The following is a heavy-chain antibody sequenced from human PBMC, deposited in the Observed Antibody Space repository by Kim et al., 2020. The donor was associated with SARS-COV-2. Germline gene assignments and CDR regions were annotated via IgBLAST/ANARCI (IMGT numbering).Heavy chain of an antibody. D-gene: IGHD2-15*01. Sequence: SVKVSCKASGGTFSSYTISWVRQAPGQGLEWMGRIIPILGIANYAQKFQGRVTITADKSTSTAYMELSSLRSEDTAVYYCARDLVPCSGGSCLLPANYYYYYYGMDVWGQGTTVTVSS. V-gene: IGHV1-69*04. CDR1: GGTFSSYT. CDR2: IIPILGIA. CDR3: ARDLVPCSGGSCLLPANYYYYYYGMDV. J-gene: IGHJ6*02.